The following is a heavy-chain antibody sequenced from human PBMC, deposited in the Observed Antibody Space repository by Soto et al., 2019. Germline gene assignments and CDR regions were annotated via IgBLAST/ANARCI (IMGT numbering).Heavy chain of an antibody. V-gene: IGHV1-2*04. Sequence: ASVKVSCKASGYTFTGYYMHWLRQAPRQGLEWMGWINPNSGGTNYAQKFQGWVTMTRDTSISTAYMELSRLRSDDTAVYYCARDQKDSSGYYPFDYWGQGTLVTVSS. CDR3: ARDQKDSSGYYPFDY. J-gene: IGHJ4*02. D-gene: IGHD3-22*01. CDR2: INPNSGGT. CDR1: GYTFTGYY.